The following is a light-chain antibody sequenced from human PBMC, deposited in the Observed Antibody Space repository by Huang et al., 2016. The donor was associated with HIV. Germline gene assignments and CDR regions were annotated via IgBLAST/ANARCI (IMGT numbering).Light chain of an antibody. CDR1: QSVLNTDNNRDY. V-gene: IGKV4-1*01. Sequence: DIVMTQSPESLAVSLGERATINCSSSQSVLNTDNNRDYLAWYQQKPVQRPRLLIYWASTRESGVPDRFLGTGSGTDFTLTISNLQAEDVAVYFCQQYYDTPLTFGPGTKVDIK. CDR2: WAS. J-gene: IGKJ3*01. CDR3: QQYYDTPLT.